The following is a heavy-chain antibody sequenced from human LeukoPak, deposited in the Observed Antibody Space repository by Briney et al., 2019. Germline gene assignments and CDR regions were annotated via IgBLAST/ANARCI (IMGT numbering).Heavy chain of an antibody. J-gene: IGHJ4*02. CDR2: INWNGGST. Sequence: GGSLRLSCAASGFIFSNYWMSWVRQAPGKGLEWVSGINWNGGSTGYADSVKGRFTISRDNAKNSLYLQMNSLRAEDTALYYCARGGDDGDYGSYFDYWGQGTLVTVSS. D-gene: IGHD4-17*01. CDR3: ARGGDDGDYGSYFDY. CDR1: GFIFSNYW. V-gene: IGHV3-20*04.